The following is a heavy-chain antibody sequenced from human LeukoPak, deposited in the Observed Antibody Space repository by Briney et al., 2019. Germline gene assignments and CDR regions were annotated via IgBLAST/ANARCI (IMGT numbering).Heavy chain of an antibody. Sequence: GASVKVSCKASGYTFTSYYMHWVRQAPGQGLEWMGRINPNSGGTNYAQKFQGRVTMTRDTSISTAYMELSRLRSDDTAVYYCARVTLFGWFDPWGQGTLVTVSS. CDR2: INPNSGGT. V-gene: IGHV1-2*06. J-gene: IGHJ5*02. D-gene: IGHD3-16*01. CDR3: ARVTLFGWFDP. CDR1: GYTFTSYY.